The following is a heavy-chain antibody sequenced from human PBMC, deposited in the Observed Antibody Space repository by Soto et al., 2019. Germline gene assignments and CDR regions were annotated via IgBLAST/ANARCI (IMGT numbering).Heavy chain of an antibody. J-gene: IGHJ6*02. Sequence: GGSLRLSCAASGFTFSSYGMHWVRQAPGKGLEWVAVIWYDGSNKYYADSVKGRFTISRDNSKNTLYLQMNSLRAEDTAVYYCARASHYGGNSLRKYYYYYGMDVWGQGTTVTVSS. D-gene: IGHD4-17*01. CDR2: IWYDGSNK. CDR1: GFTFSSYG. V-gene: IGHV3-33*01. CDR3: ARASHYGGNSLRKYYYYYGMDV.